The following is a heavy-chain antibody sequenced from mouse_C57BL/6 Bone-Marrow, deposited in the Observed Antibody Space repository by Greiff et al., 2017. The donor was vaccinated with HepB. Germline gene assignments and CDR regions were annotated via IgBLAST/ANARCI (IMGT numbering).Heavy chain of an antibody. CDR1: GYTFTSYW. D-gene: IGHD2-4*01. V-gene: IGHV1-64*01. Sequence: QVQLQQPGAELVKPGASVMLSCKASGYTFTSYWMHWVKQRPGQGLEWIGMIHPNSGSTNYNEKFKSKATLTVDKSSSTAYMQLSSLTSEDSAVYYCARGGITSYYYAMDYWGQGTSVTVSS. CDR2: IHPNSGST. CDR3: ARGGITSYYYAMDY. J-gene: IGHJ4*01.